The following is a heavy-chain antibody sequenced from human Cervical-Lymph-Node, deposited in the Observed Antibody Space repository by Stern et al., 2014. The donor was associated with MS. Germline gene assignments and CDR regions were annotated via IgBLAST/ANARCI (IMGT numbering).Heavy chain of an antibody. D-gene: IGHD3-16*01. Sequence: EVQLVQSGGGLVKPGGSLRLSCASSGFTFTNAGLSWVRQAPGKGLAWVGRIKGKTDGGTTDYAAPVKGRFTISRDDSKKMLFLQMNSLKSEDTAIYYCTAGGGAASYWGQGTLVTVS. CDR3: TAGGGAASY. J-gene: IGHJ1*01. V-gene: IGHV3-15*01. CDR2: IKGKTDGGTT. CDR1: GFTFTNAG.